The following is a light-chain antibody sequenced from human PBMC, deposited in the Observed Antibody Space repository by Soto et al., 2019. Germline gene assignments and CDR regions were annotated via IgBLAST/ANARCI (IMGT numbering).Light chain of an antibody. CDR2: DVS. J-gene: IGLJ3*02. Sequence: QSALTQPPSASGSPGQSVAISCTGTSSDVGGYNYVSWYQQHPGKAPKLMICDVSKRPSGVPDRFSGSKSGNTASLTISGLQAEDEADYYCCSYAGSYNWVFGGGTKLTVL. V-gene: IGLV2-8*01. CDR3: CSYAGSYNWV. CDR1: SSDVGGYNY.